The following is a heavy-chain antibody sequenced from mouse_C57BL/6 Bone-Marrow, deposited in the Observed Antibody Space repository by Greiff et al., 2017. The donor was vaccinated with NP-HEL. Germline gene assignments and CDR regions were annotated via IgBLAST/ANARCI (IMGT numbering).Heavy chain of an antibody. Sequence: EVQLQQSGPGLVKPSQSLSLTCSVTGYSITSGYYWNWIRQFPGNKLEWMGYISYDGSNNYNPSLKNRISITRDTSKNQFFLKLNSVTTEDTATYYCARNPSYDYYAMDYWGQGTSVTVSS. CDR3: ARNPSYDYYAMDY. J-gene: IGHJ4*01. V-gene: IGHV3-6*01. CDR1: GYSITSGYY. CDR2: ISYDGSN.